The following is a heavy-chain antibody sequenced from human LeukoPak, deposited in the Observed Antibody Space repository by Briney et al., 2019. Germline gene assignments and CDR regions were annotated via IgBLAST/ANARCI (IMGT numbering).Heavy chain of an antibody. CDR3: ARVLGYCSGGSCYGYFDY. CDR2: IDHSGST. J-gene: IGHJ4*02. V-gene: IGHV4-34*01. Sequence: SETLSLTCAVYGGSFSGYYWSWIRQPPGKGLEWIGSIDHSGSTYYNPSLKSRVTISVVTSKNQFSLKLSSVTAADTAVYYCARVLGYCSGGSCYGYFDYWGQGTLVTVSS. CDR1: GGSFSGYY. D-gene: IGHD2-15*01.